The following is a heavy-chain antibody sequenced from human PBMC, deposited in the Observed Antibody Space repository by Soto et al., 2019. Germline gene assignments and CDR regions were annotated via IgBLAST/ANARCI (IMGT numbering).Heavy chain of an antibody. Sequence: PSETLSLTCTVSGGSISSGTYYWAWIRQPPGKGLEWIGYIYYGGTTRYNPSLESRVTVSLETSKSQFSLTLSSVTASDTAVYYCARLGFYYQSLDPWGHGTLVTVSS. D-gene: IGHD2-2*01. CDR2: IYYGGTT. CDR3: ARLGFYYQSLDP. J-gene: IGHJ5*02. V-gene: IGHV4-61*05. CDR1: GGSISSGTYY.